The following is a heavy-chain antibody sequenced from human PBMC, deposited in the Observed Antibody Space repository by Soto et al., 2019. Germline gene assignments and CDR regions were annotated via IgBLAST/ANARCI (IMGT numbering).Heavy chain of an antibody. CDR3: ATRAISSGRFGMDV. CDR2: ITFGSDNT. V-gene: IGHV3-23*01. D-gene: IGHD3-22*01. CDR1: GFTFANYA. J-gene: IGHJ6*02. Sequence: GGSLRLSCATSGFTFANYAMSWVRRAPGKGLEWVSTITFGSDNTYYRDSVKGRFTISRDDSKNTLYLQMNSLRAEDTAVYYCATRAISSGRFGMDVWGRGTTVTVSS.